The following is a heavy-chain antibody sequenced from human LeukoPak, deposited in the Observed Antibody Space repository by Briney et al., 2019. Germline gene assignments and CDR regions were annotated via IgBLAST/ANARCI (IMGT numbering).Heavy chain of an antibody. V-gene: IGHV1-46*01. Sequence: GASVKVSCKASGYTFTSYYMHWVRQAPGQGLEWMGIVDPSAGSTTYAQKFQGRVTMTRDTSTSTVYMELSSLRSEDTAVYYCARHSGYDGYNFDYWGQGILVTVSS. CDR2: VDPSAGST. CDR1: GYTFTSYY. D-gene: IGHD5-24*01. CDR3: ARHSGYDGYNFDY. J-gene: IGHJ4*02.